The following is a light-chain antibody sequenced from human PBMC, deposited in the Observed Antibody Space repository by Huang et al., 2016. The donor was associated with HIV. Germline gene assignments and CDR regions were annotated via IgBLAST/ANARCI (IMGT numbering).Light chain of an antibody. Sequence: EIVMTQSPATLSVSPGERATLSCRASQSVSSNLAWYQQKPGQAPRLLIYGASTRATGSPARCSGSGSGTEVTLTISSLQSEDFAVYYCQQYNNWPRTFGQGTKVEIK. CDR3: QQYNNWPRT. J-gene: IGKJ1*01. CDR2: GAS. CDR1: QSVSSN. V-gene: IGKV3-15*01.